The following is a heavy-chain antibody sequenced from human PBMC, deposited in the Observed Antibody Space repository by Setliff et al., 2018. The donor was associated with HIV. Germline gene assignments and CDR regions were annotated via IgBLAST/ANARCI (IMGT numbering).Heavy chain of an antibody. CDR1: GGSISSYY. CDR3: ARDRGSYNFWSGLARGDNWFDP. D-gene: IGHD3-3*01. CDR2: VYARGNT. Sequence: SETLSLTCTISGGSISSYYWSWIRQPAGKGLEWIGHVYARGNTNYNPSLKSRVTISVDTSKNQFSLNLTSATAADTAVYYCARDRGSYNFWSGLARGDNWFDPWGQGTLVTVSS. J-gene: IGHJ5*02. V-gene: IGHV4-4*07.